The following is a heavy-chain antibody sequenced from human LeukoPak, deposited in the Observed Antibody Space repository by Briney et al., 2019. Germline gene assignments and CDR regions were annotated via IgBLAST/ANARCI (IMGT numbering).Heavy chain of an antibody. D-gene: IGHD5-18*01. J-gene: IGHJ4*02. Sequence: SETLSLTCTVSSDSIYSGIYYWSWIRQPAGKGLEWIGRIYTSGSTYYDPSLKSRVTISLDTSKNQFSLTLISVTAADTAVYYCARDVDTFFDYWGQGTLVTVSS. CDR1: SDSIYSGIYY. CDR3: ARDVDTFFDY. V-gene: IGHV4-61*02. CDR2: IYTSGST.